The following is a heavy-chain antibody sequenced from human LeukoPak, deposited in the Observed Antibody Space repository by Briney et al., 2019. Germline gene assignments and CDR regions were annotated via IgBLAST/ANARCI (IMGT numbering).Heavy chain of an antibody. D-gene: IGHD1-20*01. CDR3: ARRITGILAPFDS. Sequence: SETLSLTCTVSGDSISSTTYYWGWIRQPPGKGLEWIGNIYYSGNTYYNPSLKSRVTVSADKSENQFSLKLTSVTAADTAMYYCARRITGILAPFDSWGQGTLVTVSS. J-gene: IGHJ4*02. V-gene: IGHV4-39*07. CDR1: GDSISSTTYY. CDR2: IYYSGNT.